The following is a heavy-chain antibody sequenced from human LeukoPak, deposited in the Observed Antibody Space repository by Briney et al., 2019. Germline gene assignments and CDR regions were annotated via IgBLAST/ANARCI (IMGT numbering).Heavy chain of an antibody. V-gene: IGHV1-46*01. CDR3: AREGSSSDYYYYGMDV. CDR1: GYTFTSYY. Sequence: GASVKVSCKASGYTFTSYYMHWVRQAPGQGPEWMGIINPSGGSTSYAQKFQGRVTMTRDTSTSTVYMELSSLRSEDTAVYYCAREGSSSDYYYYGMDVWGQGTTVTVSS. D-gene: IGHD6-6*01. J-gene: IGHJ6*02. CDR2: INPSGGST.